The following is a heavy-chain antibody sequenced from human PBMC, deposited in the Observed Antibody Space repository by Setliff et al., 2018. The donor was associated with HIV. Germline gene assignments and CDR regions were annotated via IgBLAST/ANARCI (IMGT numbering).Heavy chain of an antibody. J-gene: IGHJ4*02. D-gene: IGHD6-13*01. CDR2: IIPLFGTE. CDR3: ARAQPTNRIAAAGFDY. Sequence: SVKVSCKASGYSFTSYYVHWVRQAPGQGLEWMGGIIPLFGTENYAQKFQGRVTITADESTSTAYMELSSLRSEDTAVYYCARAQPTNRIAAAGFDYWGQGTLVTVSS. V-gene: IGHV1-69*13. CDR1: GYSFTSYY.